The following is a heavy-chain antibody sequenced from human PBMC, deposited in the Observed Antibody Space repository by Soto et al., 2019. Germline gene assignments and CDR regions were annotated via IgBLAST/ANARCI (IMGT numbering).Heavy chain of an antibody. Sequence: SETLSLTCTVSGGSISSYYWSWIRQPAGRGLEWIGRIYTSGSTNYNPSLKSRVTMSVDTSKNQFSLKLSSVTAADTAVYYCARSVSSWPADWFDPWGQGTLVTVSS. J-gene: IGHJ5*02. CDR1: GGSISSYY. CDR2: IYTSGST. D-gene: IGHD6-13*01. CDR3: ARSVSSWPADWFDP. V-gene: IGHV4-4*07.